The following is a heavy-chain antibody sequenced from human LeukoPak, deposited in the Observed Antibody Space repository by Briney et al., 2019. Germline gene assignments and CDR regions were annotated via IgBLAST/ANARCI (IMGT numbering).Heavy chain of an antibody. CDR2: IYYSGST. V-gene: IGHV4-39*07. Sequence: SETLSLTCTVSGGSISSSSYYWGWIRQPPGKGLEWIGSIYYSGSTYYNPSLKSRVTISVDTSKNQFSLKLSSVTAADTAVYYCARGRFGIAAATTALGIWGQGTMVTVSS. D-gene: IGHD6-13*01. CDR3: ARGRFGIAAATTALGI. CDR1: GGSISSSSYY. J-gene: IGHJ3*02.